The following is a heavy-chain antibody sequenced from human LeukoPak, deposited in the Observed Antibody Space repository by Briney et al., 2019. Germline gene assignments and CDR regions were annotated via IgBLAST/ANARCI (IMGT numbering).Heavy chain of an antibody. Sequence: GGSLRLSCAASGFTFSSYAMSWVRQAPGKGLEWVSAISGSGGSTYYADSVKGRFTISRDNSKNTLYLQMNSLRAEDTAVYYCAKGGGTRGYYYDSSGYYGMDVWGQGTTVTVSS. CDR3: AKGGGTRGYYYDSSGYYGMDV. J-gene: IGHJ6*02. D-gene: IGHD3-22*01. V-gene: IGHV3-23*01. CDR2: ISGSGGST. CDR1: GFTFSSYA.